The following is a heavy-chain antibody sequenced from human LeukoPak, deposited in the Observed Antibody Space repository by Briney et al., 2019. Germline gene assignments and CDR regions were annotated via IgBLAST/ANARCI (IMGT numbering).Heavy chain of an antibody. CDR1: GGSISSGGYY. V-gene: IGHV4-31*03. CDR2: IYYSGST. Sequence: SQTLSLTCTVSGGSISSGGYYWSWIRQHPGKGLEWIGYIYYSGSTYYNPSLKSRVTISVDTSKNQFSLKLSSVTAADTAVYYCARPKGDGGNSFFDYWGQGTLVTVSS. CDR3: ARPKGDGGNSFFDY. J-gene: IGHJ4*02. D-gene: IGHD4-23*01.